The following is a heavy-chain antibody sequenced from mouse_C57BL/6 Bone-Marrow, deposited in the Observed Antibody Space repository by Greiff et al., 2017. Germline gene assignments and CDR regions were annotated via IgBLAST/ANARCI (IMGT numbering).Heavy chain of an antibody. CDR3: AREGNYYGSSWGFAY. V-gene: IGHV5-4*01. D-gene: IGHD1-1*01. CDR2: ISDGGSYT. Sequence: EVQRVESGGGLVKPGGSLKLSCAASGFTFSSYAMSWVRQTPEKRLEWVATISDGGSYTYYPDNVKGRFTISRDNAKNNLYLQMSHLKSEDTAMYYCAREGNYYGSSWGFAYWGQGTLVTVSA. CDR1: GFTFSSYA. J-gene: IGHJ3*01.